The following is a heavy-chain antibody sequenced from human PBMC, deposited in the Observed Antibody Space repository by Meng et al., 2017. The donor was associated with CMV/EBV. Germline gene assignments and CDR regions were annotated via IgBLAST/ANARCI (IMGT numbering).Heavy chain of an antibody. V-gene: IGHV4-59*01. J-gene: IGHJ4*02. Sequence: SETLSLTCTVSGGSISSYYWSWIRQPPGKGLEWIGYIYYSGSTNYNPSLKSRVTISVDKSKNQFSLKLSSVTAADTAVYYCARGTEDYDFWLDYWGQGTLVTVSS. CDR3: ARGTEDYDFWLDY. D-gene: IGHD3-3*01. CDR1: GGSISSYY. CDR2: IYYSGST.